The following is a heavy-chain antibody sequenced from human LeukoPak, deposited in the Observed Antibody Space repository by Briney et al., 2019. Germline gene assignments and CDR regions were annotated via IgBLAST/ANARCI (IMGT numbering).Heavy chain of an antibody. J-gene: IGHJ4*02. D-gene: IGHD3-10*01. CDR3: ARDLRGFGDYFDY. V-gene: IGHV1-2*06. Sequence: ASVTVSCKPSGYPVTGYYIHWVRQAPGQGLEWMGRLNPDSGGTNYGQKFQGRVTMTRDTSINTAYMEMSGLTSDDTAVYYCARDLRGFGDYFDYWGQGTLVAVSS. CDR2: LNPDSGGT. CDR1: GYPVTGYY.